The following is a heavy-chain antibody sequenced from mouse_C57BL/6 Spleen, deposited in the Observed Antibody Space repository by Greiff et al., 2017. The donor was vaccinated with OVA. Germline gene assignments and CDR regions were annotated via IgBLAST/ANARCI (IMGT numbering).Heavy chain of an antibody. CDR2: INPSTGGT. CDR3: ARIYGSSLDY. D-gene: IGHD1-1*01. CDR1: GYSFTGYY. Sequence: EVKLVESGPELVKPGASVKISCKASGYSFTGYYMNWVKQSPEKSLEWIGEINPSTGGTTYNQKFKAKATLTVDKSSSTAYMQLKSLTSEDSAVYYCARIYGSSLDYWGQGTTLTVSS. J-gene: IGHJ2*01. V-gene: IGHV1-42*01.